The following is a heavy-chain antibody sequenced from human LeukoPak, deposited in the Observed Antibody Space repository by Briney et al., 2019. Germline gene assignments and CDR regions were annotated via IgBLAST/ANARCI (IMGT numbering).Heavy chain of an antibody. D-gene: IGHD3-10*01. CDR3: ARVIGSGNIYFDY. CDR2: IYDSVKN. J-gene: IGHJ4*01. Sequence: SETHSLTCTVSGGSIRSYYWSWIRQPPGKGLEWIGYIYDSVKNNYNPSLKSRVTMSVDTSKSQVSLKLTSVTAADTAIYYCARVIGSGNIYFDYWGHRTLVTVSS. V-gene: IGHV4-59*01. CDR1: GGSIRSYY.